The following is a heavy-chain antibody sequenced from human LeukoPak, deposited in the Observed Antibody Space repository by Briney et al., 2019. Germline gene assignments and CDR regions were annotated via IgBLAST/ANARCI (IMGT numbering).Heavy chain of an antibody. CDR1: GYTFTGYY. D-gene: IGHD1-7*01. CDR2: INPNSDGT. J-gene: IGHJ4*02. Sequence: ASVKVSCKASGYTFTGYYMHWVRQAPGQGLEWMGWINPNSDGTNYAQKFQGRVTMTRDTSISTAYMELSRLRSDDTAVYYCARGGELELGDYWGQGTLVTVSS. V-gene: IGHV1-2*02. CDR3: ARGGELELGDY.